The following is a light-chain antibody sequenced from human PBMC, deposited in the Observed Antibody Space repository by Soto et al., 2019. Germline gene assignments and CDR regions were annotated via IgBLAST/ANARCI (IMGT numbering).Light chain of an antibody. Sequence: DIVMTQSPDSLAVSLGERATINCKSSQSVAYTSNKKTYVAWYQQKAGQPPKLLLYSSSTRASGVPDRFSGSGSWTDFTLTISSLQAEDVAVYYCQQYYSPLWTFGQGTKVQIK. CDR2: SSS. V-gene: IGKV4-1*01. CDR3: QQYYSPLWT. CDR1: QSVAYTSNKKTY. J-gene: IGKJ1*01.